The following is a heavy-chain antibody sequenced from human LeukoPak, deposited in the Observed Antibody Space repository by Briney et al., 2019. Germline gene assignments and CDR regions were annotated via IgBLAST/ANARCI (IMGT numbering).Heavy chain of an antibody. V-gene: IGHV3-7*01. J-gene: IGHJ4*02. D-gene: IGHD1-14*01. CDR2: IKQDGSDK. Sequence: GGSLRLSCAASGFTFSNYWMSWVRQSPGKGLEWVANIKQDGSDKYYMDSVKGRFTISIDNAKNSLYLQMNSLGAEDTAVYYCTRDFRWTGGYFDYWGQGTLVTVSS. CDR3: TRDFRWTGGYFDY. CDR1: GFTFSNYW.